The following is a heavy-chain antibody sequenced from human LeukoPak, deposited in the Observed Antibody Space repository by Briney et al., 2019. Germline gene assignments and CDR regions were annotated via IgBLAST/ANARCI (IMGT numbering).Heavy chain of an antibody. CDR2: IYHSGYT. Sequence: SETLSLTCNVSGYSISSGYYWACIRPAPGERLEWIGSIYHSGYTHYNPSLKGRVTISVDTSKNDFSLKLSSVAAADTAIYYCARDLNPTHYFDYWGQGTLVTVSS. J-gene: IGHJ4*02. V-gene: IGHV4-38-2*02. CDR3: ARDLNPTHYFDY. CDR1: GYSISSGYY.